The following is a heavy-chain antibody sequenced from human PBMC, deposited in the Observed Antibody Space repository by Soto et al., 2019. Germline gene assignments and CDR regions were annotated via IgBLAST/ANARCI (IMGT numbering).Heavy chain of an antibody. J-gene: IGHJ3*01. CDR1: GFSLSTSGVG. CDR3: AHFIVVPPSDVFDV. D-gene: IGHD2-2*01. Sequence: QITLKESGPALVKPTQTLTLTCTFSGFSLSTSGVGVGWIRQPPGKALEWLALIYWDGEKRYSPSQKSRLAITTDTSKNQVVLTMTNLDPVDTATYYCAHFIVVPPSDVFDVWGQGTMVAVPS. CDR2: IYWDGEK. V-gene: IGHV2-5*02.